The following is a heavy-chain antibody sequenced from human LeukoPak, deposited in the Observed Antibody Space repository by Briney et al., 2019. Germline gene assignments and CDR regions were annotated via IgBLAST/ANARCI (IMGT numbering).Heavy chain of an antibody. D-gene: IGHD2-15*01. Sequence: GGSLGLSCAGAGFTFTTYSMNWVRQAPGKGLEWVSSISSSGSYRYYADSVKGRFTISRDNAKKSLYLQMNSLRAEDTAVYYCAKCSGGSYYHSDDYWGQGTLVTVSS. J-gene: IGHJ4*02. CDR2: ISSSGSYR. V-gene: IGHV3-21*01. CDR1: GFTFTTYS. CDR3: AKCSGGSYYHSDDY.